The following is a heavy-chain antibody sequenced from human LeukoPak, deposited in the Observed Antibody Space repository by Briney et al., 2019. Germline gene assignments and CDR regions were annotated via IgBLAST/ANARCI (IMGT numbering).Heavy chain of an antibody. D-gene: IGHD1-1*01. Sequence: PSETLSLTCTVSGGSISNSDYYWDWLRQPPGKGLEWIGSIYYSGSTYYNLSLKSRLTISLDTSKNQFSLRLSSVTAADTAFYYCARRYNWNDRWDWGQGTLVTVSP. CDR1: GGSISNSDYY. V-gene: IGHV4-39*07. CDR2: IYYSGST. CDR3: ARRYNWNDRWD. J-gene: IGHJ4*02.